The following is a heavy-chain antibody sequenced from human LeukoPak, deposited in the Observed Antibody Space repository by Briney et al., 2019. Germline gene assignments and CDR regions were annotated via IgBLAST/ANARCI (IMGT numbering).Heavy chain of an antibody. CDR1: GYTFTSYG. CDR2: ISAYNGNT. CDR3: ARDTPTYYYDSSGYYPFDY. Sequence: ASVKVSCKASGYTFTSYGISWVRQAPGQGIEWMGWISAYNGNTNYAQKLQGRVTMTTDTSTSTAYMELRSLRSDDTAVYYCARDTPTYYYDSSGYYPFDYWGQGTLVTVSS. J-gene: IGHJ4*02. V-gene: IGHV1-18*01. D-gene: IGHD3-22*01.